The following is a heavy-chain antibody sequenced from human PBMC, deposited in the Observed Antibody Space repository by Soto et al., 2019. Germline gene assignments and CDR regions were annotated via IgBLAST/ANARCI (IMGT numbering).Heavy chain of an antibody. CDR1: GGSFSGYY. D-gene: IGHD3-10*01. J-gene: IGHJ5*02. CDR2: INHSGST. V-gene: IGHV4-34*01. CDR3: ARGTLMVRGVIFRFDP. Sequence: SETLSLTCAVYGGSFSGYYWSWIRQPPGKGLEWIGEINHSGSTNYNPSLRSRVTISVDTSKNQFSLKLSSVTAADTAVYYCARGTLMVRGVIFRFDPWGQGTLVTVSS.